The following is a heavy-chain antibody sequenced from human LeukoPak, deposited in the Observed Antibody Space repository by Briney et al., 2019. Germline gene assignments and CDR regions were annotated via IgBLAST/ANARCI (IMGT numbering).Heavy chain of an antibody. J-gene: IGHJ4*02. CDR2: ISGGGGST. D-gene: IGHD3-16*01. V-gene: IGHV3-23*01. CDR1: GFTVSSNY. Sequence: GGSLRLSCVASGFTVSSNYMSWVRQAPGKGLEWVSVISGGGGSTYYADSLKGRFTISRDNSKNTLYLQMNSLTAADTAVYYCAKGVGEFGFRFDSWGQGTLVTVSS. CDR3: AKGVGEFGFRFDS.